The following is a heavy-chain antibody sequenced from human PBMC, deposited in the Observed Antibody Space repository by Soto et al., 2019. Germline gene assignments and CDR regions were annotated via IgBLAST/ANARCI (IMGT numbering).Heavy chain of an antibody. J-gene: IGHJ6*02. D-gene: IGHD2-2*01. CDR1: GGSISSGPYS. CDR3: ARLAGYCSGTSCYGYYGMDV. Sequence: QLQLLESGPGLVKPSETLSLTCSVSGGSISSGPYSWGWIRQPPGKGREWIGTFHYSGRTYYSPSLESRVTISVDTSKNQFSLKVSSVTAADTAVFYCARLAGYCSGTSCYGYYGMDVWGQGTTVTVSS. CDR2: FHYSGRT. V-gene: IGHV4-39*01.